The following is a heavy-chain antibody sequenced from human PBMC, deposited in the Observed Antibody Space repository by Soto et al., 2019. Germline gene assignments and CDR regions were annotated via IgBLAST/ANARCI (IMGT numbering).Heavy chain of an antibody. V-gene: IGHV1-69*01. J-gene: IGHJ4*02. CDR2: IIPVSGAA. CDR1: GGTFDSYA. D-gene: IGHD2-2*01. CDR3: ATALGCRSTSCTLDY. Sequence: QVQLVQSGAEVKKPGSSVKVSCKASGGTFDSYAFSWVRQAPGQGLEWMGGIIPVSGAAHYAQKFQGRVTTTADESTSTAYMELSSLSSQVTAVYYCATALGCRSTSCTLDYWGQGTRVIVSS.